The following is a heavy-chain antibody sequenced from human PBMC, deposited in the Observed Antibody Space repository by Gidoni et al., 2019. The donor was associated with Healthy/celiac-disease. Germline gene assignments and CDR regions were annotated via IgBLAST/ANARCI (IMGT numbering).Heavy chain of an antibody. CDR2: ISYDGSNK. V-gene: IGHV3-30*18. CDR1: GFPFSSYG. J-gene: IGHJ4*02. Sequence: QVQLVESGGGVVQPGSSLRLSCAASGFPFSSYGMHWVRQAPGKGLEWVAVISYDGSNKYYADSVKGRFTISRDNSKNTLYLQMNSLRAEDTAVYYCAKERTVTGGFDYWGQGTLVTVSS. D-gene: IGHD2-21*02. CDR3: AKERTVTGGFDY.